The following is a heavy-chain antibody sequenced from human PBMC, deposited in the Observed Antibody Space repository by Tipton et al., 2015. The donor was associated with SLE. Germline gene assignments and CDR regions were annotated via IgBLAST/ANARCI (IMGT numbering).Heavy chain of an antibody. J-gene: IGHJ5*02. Sequence: LSLTCTVSGYSISSGYYWGWIRQPPGKGLEWIGSIYHSGSTYYNPSLKSRVTISVDTSKNQFSLKLSSVTAADTAVYYCASGYSSSWPGPWGQGTLVTVSS. D-gene: IGHD6-13*01. CDR2: IYHSGST. CDR3: ASGYSSSWPGP. V-gene: IGHV4-38-2*02. CDR1: GYSISSGYY.